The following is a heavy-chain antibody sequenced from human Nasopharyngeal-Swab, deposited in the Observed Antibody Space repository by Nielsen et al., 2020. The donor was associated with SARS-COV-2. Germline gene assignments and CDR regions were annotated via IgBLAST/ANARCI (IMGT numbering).Heavy chain of an antibody. CDR3: ARASRGTSTRTFDY. J-gene: IGHJ4*02. Sequence: GASLKISCAASGFTFSSYSMNWVRPAPGKGLEWVSSISSSSSYIYYADSVKGRFTISRDNAKNSLYLQMNSLRAEDTAVYYCARASRGTSTRTFDYWGQGTLVTVSS. D-gene: IGHD1-1*01. CDR1: GFTFSSYS. V-gene: IGHV3-21*01. CDR2: ISSSSSYI.